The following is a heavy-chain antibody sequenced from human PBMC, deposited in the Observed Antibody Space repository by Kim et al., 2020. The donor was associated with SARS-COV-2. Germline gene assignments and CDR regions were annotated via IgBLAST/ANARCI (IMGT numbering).Heavy chain of an antibody. V-gene: IGHV3-9*01. CDR2: WNSANI. Sequence: WNSANIGYADSVTGRFTISRDNAKSSLYLQMNSLRTEDTAFYYCAKDSGPWGQGTLVTVSS. J-gene: IGHJ5*02. CDR3: AKDSGP.